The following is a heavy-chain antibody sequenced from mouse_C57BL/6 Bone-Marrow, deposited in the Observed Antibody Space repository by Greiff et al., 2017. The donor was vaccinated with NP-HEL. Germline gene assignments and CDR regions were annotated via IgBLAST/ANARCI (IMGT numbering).Heavy chain of an antibody. CDR3: ARYPDYGSSYGYAMDY. D-gene: IGHD1-1*01. J-gene: IGHJ4*01. CDR1: GYTFTSYW. Sequence: QVQLQQPGAELVMPGASVKLSCKASGYTFTSYWMHWVKQRPGQGLEWIGEIDPSDSYTNYNQKFKGKSTLTVDKSSGTAYRQLSSLTSEDSAVYYCARYPDYGSSYGYAMDYWGQGTSVTVSS. CDR2: IDPSDSYT. V-gene: IGHV1-69*01.